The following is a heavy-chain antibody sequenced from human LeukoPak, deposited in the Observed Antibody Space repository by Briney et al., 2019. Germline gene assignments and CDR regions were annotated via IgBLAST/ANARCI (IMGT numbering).Heavy chain of an antibody. CDR2: ISYDGSNK. Sequence: GGSLRLSCAASGFTFSSYGMHWVRQAPGKGLEWVAVISYDGSNKYYADSVKGRFTISRDNSKNTLYLQMNSLRAEDTAVYYCAKDRQYYYDSSGYSDYYFDYWGQGTLVTVS. J-gene: IGHJ4*02. CDR1: GFTFSSYG. D-gene: IGHD3-22*01. V-gene: IGHV3-30*18. CDR3: AKDRQYYYDSSGYSDYYFDY.